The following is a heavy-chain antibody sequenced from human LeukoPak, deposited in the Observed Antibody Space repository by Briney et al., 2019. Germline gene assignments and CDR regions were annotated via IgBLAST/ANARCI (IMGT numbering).Heavy chain of an antibody. Sequence: ASVKVSCKASGYTFTSYAITWVRQAPGQGLEWMGWITTYTGDTNYAQKFQGRVTITTDTSTNTAYMELRSLRSDDTAVYYCARGGSGYRTFWFDPWGQGTLVTVSS. CDR3: ARGGSGYRTFWFDP. CDR1: GYTFTSYA. D-gene: IGHD3-3*01. V-gene: IGHV1-18*01. J-gene: IGHJ5*02. CDR2: ITTYTGDT.